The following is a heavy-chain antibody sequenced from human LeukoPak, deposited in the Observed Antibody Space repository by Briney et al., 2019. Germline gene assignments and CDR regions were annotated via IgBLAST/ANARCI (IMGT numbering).Heavy chain of an antibody. CDR1: GFTFSSYA. V-gene: IGHV3-23*01. D-gene: IGHD3-22*01. J-gene: IGHJ2*01. Sequence: GGSLRLSCAASGFTFSSYAMSWVRQAPGKGLEWVSAISGSGGSTYYADSVKGRFTISRDNSKNTLYLQMNSLRAEDTAVYYCEKVDSRGYTDWYFDLWGRGTLVTVSS. CDR2: ISGSGGST. CDR3: EKVDSRGYTDWYFDL.